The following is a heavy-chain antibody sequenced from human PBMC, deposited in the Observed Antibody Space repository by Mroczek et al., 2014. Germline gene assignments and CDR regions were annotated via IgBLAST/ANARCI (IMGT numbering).Heavy chain of an antibody. D-gene: IGHD6-19*01. Sequence: ESGGGVVQPGRSLRLSCAASGFSFSNFGMHWVRQAPGKGLEWVALISYDGSGKFYADSVKGRFTISRDNSKDTLYLQMNSLRIEDMAVYYCAKDPQWLARQAHWLPDYWGQGTLVTVSS. V-gene: IGHV3-30*18. CDR2: ISYDGSGK. CDR1: GFSFSNFG. J-gene: IGHJ4*02. CDR3: AKDPQWLARQAHWLPDY.